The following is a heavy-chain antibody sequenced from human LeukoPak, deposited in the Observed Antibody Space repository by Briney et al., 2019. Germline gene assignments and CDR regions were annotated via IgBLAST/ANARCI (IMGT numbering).Heavy chain of an antibody. CDR3: ARLDITTTWYAFDY. V-gene: IGHV4-34*01. J-gene: IGHJ4*02. CDR1: GGSFSDYW. CDR2: VNHSGRT. Sequence: SETLSLTCAVYGGSFSDYWWTWIRQSPGKGLEWIGEVNHSGRTNYNPSLKSRVSISVDRSKKQFSLKLTSVTAADTAVYYCARLDITTTWYAFDYWGQGTLVTVSS. D-gene: IGHD5-12*01.